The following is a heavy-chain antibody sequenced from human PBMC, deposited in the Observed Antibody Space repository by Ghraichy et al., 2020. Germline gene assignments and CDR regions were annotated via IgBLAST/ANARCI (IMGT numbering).Heavy chain of an antibody. D-gene: IGHD6-19*01. CDR2: IKQDGSEK. Sequence: GSLRLSCAASGFTFSSYWMSWVRQAPGKGLEWVANIKQDGSEKYYVDSVKGRFTISRDNAKNSLYLQMNSLRAEDTAVYYCARDALYSSGWPNWFDPWGQGTLVTVSS. CDR1: GFTFSSYW. J-gene: IGHJ5*02. V-gene: IGHV3-7*03. CDR3: ARDALYSSGWPNWFDP.